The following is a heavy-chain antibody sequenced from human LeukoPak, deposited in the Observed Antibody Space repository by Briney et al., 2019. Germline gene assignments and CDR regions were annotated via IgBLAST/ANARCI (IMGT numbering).Heavy chain of an antibody. CDR3: ASAAGTAGDFDY. V-gene: IGHV3-48*03. J-gene: IGHJ4*02. CDR2: ISSSGSTI. D-gene: IGHD6-13*01. CDR1: GFTFSSYE. Sequence: PGGSLRLSCAASGFTFSSYEMNWVRQAPGKGLEWVSYISSSGSTIYYADSVKGRFTISRDNAKNSLYLQMNSLRAEDTAVYYCASAAGTAGDFDYWGQGTLVTVSS.